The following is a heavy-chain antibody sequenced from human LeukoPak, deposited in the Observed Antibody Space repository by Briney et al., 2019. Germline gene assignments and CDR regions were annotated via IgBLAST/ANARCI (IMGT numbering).Heavy chain of an antibody. CDR2: INHSGST. V-gene: IGHV4-34*01. CDR1: GGSFSGYY. J-gene: IGHJ6*03. D-gene: IGHD2-21*01. Sequence: PSETLSLTCAVSGGSFSGYYWSWIRQPPGKGLEWIGEINHSGSTNYNPSLKSRVTISVDTSKNQFSLKLSSVTAADTAVYYCARRRGYVVYYMDVWGKGTTVTVSS. CDR3: ARRRGYVVYYMDV.